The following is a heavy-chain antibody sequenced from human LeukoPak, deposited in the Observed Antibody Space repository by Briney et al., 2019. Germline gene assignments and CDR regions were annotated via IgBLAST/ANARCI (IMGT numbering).Heavy chain of an antibody. V-gene: IGHV4-34*01. Sequence: SETLSLTCAVYCGSFSGYYWSWIRQPPGKGLGWIGEIHHGGSTNYNPSLKSRANISVDTSKNQFSLKLSSVTAGDTAMYHCARGRNGGRIAARTSYFDYWGQGTLVTVSS. CDR1: CGSFSGYY. CDR3: ARGRNGGRIAARTSYFDY. J-gene: IGHJ4*02. CDR2: IHHGGST. D-gene: IGHD6-6*01.